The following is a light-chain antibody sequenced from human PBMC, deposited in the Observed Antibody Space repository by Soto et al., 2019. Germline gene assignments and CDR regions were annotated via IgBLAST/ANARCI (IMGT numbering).Light chain of an antibody. CDR2: DAS. CDR3: HHRGNGIT. Sequence: VVLTQSPATLSLSPGYTATLSCLASQSVSSSLAWYQQKPGQAPRLLIYDASSRATGIPARFSGSGSGADFTLTISSLEPEDFAVYYCHHRGNGITFGQGTRLEIK. J-gene: IGKJ5*01. CDR1: QSVSSS. V-gene: IGKV3-11*01.